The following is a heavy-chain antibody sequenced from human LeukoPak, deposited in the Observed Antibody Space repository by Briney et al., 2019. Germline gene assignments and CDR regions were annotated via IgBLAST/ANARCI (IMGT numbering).Heavy chain of an antibody. J-gene: IGHJ4*02. V-gene: IGHV1-3*01. CDR2: INAGNGNT. D-gene: IGHD7-27*01. CDR1: GYTFTSYA. Sequence: ASVNVSCKASGYTFTSYAMHWVRQAPGQRLEWMGWINAGNGNTKYSQKFQGRVTITRDTSASTAYMELSSLRSEDTAVYYCARDWGLYYFDYWGQGTLVTVSS. CDR3: ARDWGLYYFDY.